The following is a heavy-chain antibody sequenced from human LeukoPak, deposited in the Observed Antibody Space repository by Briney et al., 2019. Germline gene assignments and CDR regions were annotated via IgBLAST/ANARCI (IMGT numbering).Heavy chain of an antibody. CDR2: ISYDGRNR. J-gene: IGHJ5*02. D-gene: IGHD2-2*01. V-gene: IGHV3-30*04. Sequence: GGSLRLSCAASGSTFSGHAMHWVRQPPGKGLEWVGVISYDGRNRFYADSVKGRFIISRDNSKNTMYLEMNSLRPDDTAVYFCARDRVIFTRMMDLWGQGTLVTVSS. CDR1: GSTFSGHA. CDR3: ARDRVIFTRMMDL.